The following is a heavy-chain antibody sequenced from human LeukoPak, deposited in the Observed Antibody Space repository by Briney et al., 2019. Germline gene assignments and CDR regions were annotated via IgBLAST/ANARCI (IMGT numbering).Heavy chain of an antibody. D-gene: IGHD2-15*01. CDR3: ARDEFGYCSGGSCLQEPYNWFDP. CDR2: IYTSGST. J-gene: IGHJ5*02. V-gene: IGHV4-4*07. CDR1: GGSISSYC. Sequence: SETLSLTCTVSGGSISSYCWSWIRQPAGKGLEWIGRIYTSGSTNYNPSLKSRATMSVDTSKNQFPLKLSSVTAADAAVYYCARDEFGYCSGGSCLQEPYNWFDPWGQGTLVTVCS.